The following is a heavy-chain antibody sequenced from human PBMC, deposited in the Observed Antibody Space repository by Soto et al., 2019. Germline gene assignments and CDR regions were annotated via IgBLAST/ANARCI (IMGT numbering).Heavy chain of an antibody. V-gene: IGHV3-66*01. J-gene: IGHJ4*02. D-gene: IGHD3-10*01. Sequence: EVQLVESGGGLVQPGGSLRLSCAASGFIVSSNYMSWVRQAPGKGLEWVSLIYNGGRAYYGDSVKGRFTISRDNSKNTLYLQMNNLRAEDTAMYYCASGHYGSPPGYFYCWGQGTLVTVSS. CDR2: IYNGGRA. CDR1: GFIVSSNY. CDR3: ASGHYGSPPGYFYC.